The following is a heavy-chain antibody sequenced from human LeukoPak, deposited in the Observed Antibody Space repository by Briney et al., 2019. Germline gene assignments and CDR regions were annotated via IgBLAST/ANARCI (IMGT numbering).Heavy chain of an antibody. CDR2: ISYDGSNK. CDR1: GFTFSSYA. V-gene: IGHV3-30-3*01. CDR3: ARDEAAYSGSPLDY. J-gene: IGHJ4*02. Sequence: GRSLRLSRAASGFTFSSYAMHWVRQAPGKGLEWVAVISYDGSNKYYADSVKGRFTISRDNSKNTLYLQMNSLRAEDTAVYYCARDEAAYSGSPLDYWGQGTLVTVSS. D-gene: IGHD1-26*01.